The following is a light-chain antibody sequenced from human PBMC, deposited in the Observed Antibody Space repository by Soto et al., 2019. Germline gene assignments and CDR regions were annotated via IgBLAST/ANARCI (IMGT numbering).Light chain of an antibody. V-gene: IGLV2-8*01. J-gene: IGLJ3*02. Sequence: QSALTQPPSASGSPGQSVTISCTGTSSDVGAYKYVSWYQQYPGKAPKLMIYEVTTRPSGVPDRFSGSKSGNTASLTVSVLQAEDEADYYCTSYVGNDIWVFGGGTKVTVL. CDR2: EVT. CDR3: TSYVGNDIWV. CDR1: SSDVGAYKY.